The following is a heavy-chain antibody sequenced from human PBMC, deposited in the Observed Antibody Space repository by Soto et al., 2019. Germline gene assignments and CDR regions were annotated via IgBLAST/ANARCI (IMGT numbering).Heavy chain of an antibody. D-gene: IGHD6-6*01. J-gene: IGHJ4*03. CDR2: ISSSEDIT. CDR3: AKVPCELVRTRCFRY. CDR1: GFTFSNYA. Sequence: EVQLLESGGALVPPGGSLRLSCAASGFTFSNYAMSWVRQAPGKGLEWVSGISSSEDITKYADSVKGRFTISRDNSNNLLYLQMNSRRAEATGVYCCAKVPCELVRTRCFRYWGQGTLVTVSS. V-gene: IGHV3-23*01.